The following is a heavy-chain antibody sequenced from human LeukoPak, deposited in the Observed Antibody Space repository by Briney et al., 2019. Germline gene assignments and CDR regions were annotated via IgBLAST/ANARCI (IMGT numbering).Heavy chain of an antibody. J-gene: IGHJ6*04. D-gene: IGHD3-10*01. Sequence: ASVKVSCKASGYTFTSYAKHWVRQAPGQGLEWMGGINAGNGNTKYSQKFQGRVTITRDTSASTAYMELSSLRSEDTAVYYCARTARITMVRGVITNHYYYGMDVWGKGTTVTVSS. CDR1: GYTFTSYA. V-gene: IGHV1-3*01. CDR2: INAGNGNT. CDR3: ARTARITMVRGVITNHYYYGMDV.